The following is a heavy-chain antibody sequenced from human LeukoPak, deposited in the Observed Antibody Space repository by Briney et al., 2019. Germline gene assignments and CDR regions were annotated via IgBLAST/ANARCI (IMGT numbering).Heavy chain of an antibody. CDR3: ARQVVAAGFED. D-gene: IGHD6-25*01. CDR2: IIPIFDSP. CDR1: GGTFRHYA. J-gene: IGHJ4*02. Sequence: SVKVSCKASGGTFRHYAISWVRLAPGQGLEWMGGIIPIFDSPTYGQKFQDRVTMTTDESTSTAYLELSSLTSDDTAVYYCARQVVAAGFEDWGQGTLVTVSS. V-gene: IGHV1-69*05.